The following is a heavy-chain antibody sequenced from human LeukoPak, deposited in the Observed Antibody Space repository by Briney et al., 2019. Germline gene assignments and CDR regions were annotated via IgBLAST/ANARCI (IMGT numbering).Heavy chain of an antibody. Sequence: SETLSLTCAVSGGSISSSNWWSWVRQPPGKGLEWIGEIYHSGSTNYNPSLKSRVTISVDKSKNQFSLKLSSVTAADTAVYYCARNSGSYYGVDFDYWGQGTLVTVSS. V-gene: IGHV4-4*02. CDR1: GGSISSSNW. CDR3: ARNSGSYYGVDFDY. D-gene: IGHD1-26*01. CDR2: IYHSGST. J-gene: IGHJ4*02.